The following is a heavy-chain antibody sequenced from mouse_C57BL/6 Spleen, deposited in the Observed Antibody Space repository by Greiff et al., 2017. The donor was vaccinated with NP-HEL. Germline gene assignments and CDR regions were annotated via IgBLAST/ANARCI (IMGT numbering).Heavy chain of an antibody. V-gene: IGHV1-18*01. Sequence: VHVKQSGPELVKPGASVKIPCKASGYTFTDYNMDWVKQSHGKSLEWIGDINPNNGGTIYTQKFKGKATLTVDKSSSTAYMELRSLTSEDTAVYYCAREDGSYWGQGTLVTVSA. CDR3: AREDGSY. CDR1: GYTFTDYN. CDR2: INPNNGGT. D-gene: IGHD1-2*01. J-gene: IGHJ3*01.